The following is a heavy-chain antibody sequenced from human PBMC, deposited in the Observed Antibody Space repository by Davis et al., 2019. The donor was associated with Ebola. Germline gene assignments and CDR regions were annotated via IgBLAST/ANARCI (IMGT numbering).Heavy chain of an antibody. Sequence: PSEALSLTCAVYGGSFSGYSWSWIRQPPGKGLEWIGEINHSGSTNYNPSLKSRVTISVDTSKNQFSLKLSSVTAADTAVYYCARGWDVVVPAALDYWGQGTLVTVSS. D-gene: IGHD2-2*01. CDR2: INHSGST. V-gene: IGHV4-34*01. J-gene: IGHJ4*02. CDR1: GGSFSGYS. CDR3: ARGWDVVVPAALDY.